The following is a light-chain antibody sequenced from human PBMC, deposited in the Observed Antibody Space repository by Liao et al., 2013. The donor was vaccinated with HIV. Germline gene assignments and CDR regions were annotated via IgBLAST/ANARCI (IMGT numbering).Light chain of an antibody. CDR3: QAWDNSLYV. Sequence: SYELTQPPSVSVSPGQTASITCSGDKLGDKYASWYQQKPGQSPVLVTYQDSMRPSGIPERFSGSNSGNTATLTISGTQAMDEADYYCQAWDNSLYVFGSGTKVTVL. J-gene: IGLJ1*01. CDR1: KLGDKY. CDR2: QDS. V-gene: IGLV3-1*01.